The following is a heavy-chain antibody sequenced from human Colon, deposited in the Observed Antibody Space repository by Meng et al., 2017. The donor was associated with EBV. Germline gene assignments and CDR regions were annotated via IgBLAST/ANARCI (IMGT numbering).Heavy chain of an antibody. CDR2: IIPILGIA. CDR1: GGTFSSYT. CDR3: AREDSSGYSYYFDY. Sequence: QARLGQTGGEGHNPGSSATDSCKAVGGTFSSYTISGARQAPGQGLEWMGRIIPILGIANYAQKFQGRVTMTADKSTSTAYMELSRLRSKDTAVYYCAREDSSGYSYYFDYWGQGTLVTVSS. V-gene: IGHV1-69*08. D-gene: IGHD3-22*01. J-gene: IGHJ4*02.